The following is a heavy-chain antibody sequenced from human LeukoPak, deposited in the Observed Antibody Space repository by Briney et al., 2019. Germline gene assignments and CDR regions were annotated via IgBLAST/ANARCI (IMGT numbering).Heavy chain of an antibody. CDR1: GGTFSSYA. CDR2: IIPILGIA. CDR3: ARATRIAARYYYYYGMDV. D-gene: IGHD6-6*01. Sequence: SVKVSCKASGGTFSSYAISWVRQAPGQGLEWMGRIIPILGIANYAQKFQGRVTITADKSTSTAYMELSSLRSEDTAVYYCARATRIAARYYYYYGMDVWGQGTTVTVSS. V-gene: IGHV1-69*04. J-gene: IGHJ6*02.